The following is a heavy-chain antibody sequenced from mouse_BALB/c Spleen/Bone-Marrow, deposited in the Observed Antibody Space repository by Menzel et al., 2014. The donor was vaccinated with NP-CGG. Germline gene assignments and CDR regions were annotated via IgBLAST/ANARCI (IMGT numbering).Heavy chain of an antibody. V-gene: IGHV1-69*01. Sequence: VQLQQSGAELVMPGASVKMSCKASGYTFTDYWMHWVKQRPGQGLEWIGAIDTSDSYTSYNQKFKGKATLTVDESSSTAYMQLSSLTSEDSAVYYCAREGYGYQYFDYWGQGTTLKVSS. CDR3: AREGYGYQYFDY. CDR2: IDTSDSYT. D-gene: IGHD2-2*01. J-gene: IGHJ2*01. CDR1: GYTFTDYW.